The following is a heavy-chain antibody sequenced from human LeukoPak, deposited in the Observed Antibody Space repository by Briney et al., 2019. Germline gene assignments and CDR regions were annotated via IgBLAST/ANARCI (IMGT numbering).Heavy chain of an antibody. CDR1: GFTFSGFS. CDR3: ATRFSTHGEYYFDS. V-gene: IGHV3-21*01. J-gene: IGHJ4*02. D-gene: IGHD2-2*01. Sequence: PGGSLRLSCAASGFTFSGFSMNWVRQAPGKGLEWVSSISSRSSYIYYADSVKGRFTISRDNAKNSLYLQMNSLRAEDTAVYYGATRFSTHGEYYFDSWGQGTLVTVSS. CDR2: ISSRSSYI.